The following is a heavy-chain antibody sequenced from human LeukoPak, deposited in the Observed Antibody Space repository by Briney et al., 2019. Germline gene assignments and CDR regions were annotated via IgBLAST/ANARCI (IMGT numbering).Heavy chain of an antibody. D-gene: IGHD3-16*02. Sequence: GGSLRLSCAASGFTFSSYAMSWVRQAPGKGLEWVSTIGGGVSNTYYADSVKGRFTISRDNSKNTLSLQMNSLRAEDTAVYYCAKRGNYPMYYFDYWGQGTLVTVSS. CDR1: GFTFSSYA. V-gene: IGHV3-23*01. CDR2: IGGGVSNT. J-gene: IGHJ4*02. CDR3: AKRGNYPMYYFDY.